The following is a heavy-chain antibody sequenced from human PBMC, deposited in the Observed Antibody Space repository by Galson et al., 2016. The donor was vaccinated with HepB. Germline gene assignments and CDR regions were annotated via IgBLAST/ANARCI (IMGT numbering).Heavy chain of an antibody. J-gene: IGHJ5*02. CDR1: GGSMSSGTYY. D-gene: IGHD4-17*01. V-gene: IGHV4-31*03. Sequence: TLSLTCTVSGGSMSSGTYYWSWIRQPPGKGLEWIGYIYYNGNKYYNQASKSRLSISVDPSKNQFSLRLSSVTAADTAVYYCARERISYGDNDPRWFDPWGQGTLVTVSS. CDR2: IYYNGNK. CDR3: ARERISYGDNDPRWFDP.